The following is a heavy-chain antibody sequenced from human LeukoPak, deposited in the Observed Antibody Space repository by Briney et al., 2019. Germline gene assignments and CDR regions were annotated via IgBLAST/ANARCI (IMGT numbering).Heavy chain of an antibody. J-gene: IGHJ6*02. CDR2: ISSSSSYI. D-gene: IGHD3-22*01. CDR3: ARDYPLYDSSGYRGNYYYGMDV. CDR1: GFTFSSYS. Sequence: GGSLRLSCAASGFTFSSYSMNWVRQAPGKGLEWVSSISSSSSYIYYADSVKGRFTISRDNAKNSLYLQMNSLRAEDTAVYYCARDYPLYDSSGYRGNYYYGMDVWGQGTTVTVSS. V-gene: IGHV3-21*01.